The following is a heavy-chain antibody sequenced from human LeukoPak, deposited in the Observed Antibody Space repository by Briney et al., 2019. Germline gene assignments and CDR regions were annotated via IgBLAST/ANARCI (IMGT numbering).Heavy chain of an antibody. J-gene: IGHJ4*02. CDR1: GFTFSSYE. D-gene: IGHD6-13*01. Sequence: GGSLRLSCAASGFTFSSYEMNWVRRAPGKGLEWVSYISSSGSTIYYADSVKGRFTISRDNAKNSLYLQMNSLRAEDTAVYYCARQAAAGTFDYWGQGTLVTVSS. V-gene: IGHV3-48*03. CDR2: ISSSGSTI. CDR3: ARQAAAGTFDY.